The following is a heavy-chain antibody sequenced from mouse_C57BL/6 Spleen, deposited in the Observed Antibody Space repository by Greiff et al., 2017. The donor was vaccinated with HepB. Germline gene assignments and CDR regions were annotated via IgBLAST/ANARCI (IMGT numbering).Heavy chain of an antibody. J-gene: IGHJ4*01. CDR2: INPSNGGT. Sequence: VQLQQSGTELVKPGASVKLSCKASGYTFTSYWMHWVKQRPGQGLEWIGNINPSNGGTNYNEKFKSKATLTVDKSSSTAYMQLSSLTSEDSAVYYCERLGYSNYYAMDYWGQGTSVTVSS. CDR3: ERLGYSNYYAMDY. CDR1: GYTFTSYW. D-gene: IGHD2-5*01. V-gene: IGHV1-53*01.